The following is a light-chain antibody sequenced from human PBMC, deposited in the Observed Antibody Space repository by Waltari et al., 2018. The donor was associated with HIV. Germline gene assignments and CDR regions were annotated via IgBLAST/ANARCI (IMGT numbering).Light chain of an antibody. CDR2: GAS. CDR1: QSVRSNY. V-gene: IGKV3-20*01. Sequence: ENVLTQSPGTLSLSPGERATLSCRASQSVRSNYLAWYQQKPGQAPRLLIYGASSRATDIPDRFSGSGSGTHFTLTITRLEPEDFAVYYCQQYGSAYTFGQGTKLEIK. CDR3: QQYGSAYT. J-gene: IGKJ2*01.